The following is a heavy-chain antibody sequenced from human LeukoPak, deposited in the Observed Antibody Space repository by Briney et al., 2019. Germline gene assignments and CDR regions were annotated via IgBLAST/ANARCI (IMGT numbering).Heavy chain of an antibody. J-gene: IGHJ3*02. CDR3: ARDSPPDI. V-gene: IGHV3-48*01. Sequence: PGGSLRLSCAASGFTFSTYSMNWVRQAPGKGLKWVSYISSSSSTIYYADSVKGRFTISRDNAKNSLYLQMNSLRAEDTAVYYCARDSPPDIWGQGTMVTVSS. CDR1: GFTFSTYS. CDR2: ISSSSSTI.